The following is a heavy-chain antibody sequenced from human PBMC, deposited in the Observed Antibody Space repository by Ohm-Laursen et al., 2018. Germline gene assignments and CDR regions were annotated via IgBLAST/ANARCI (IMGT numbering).Heavy chain of an antibody. CDR3: AKDAVTTGYYYYGMDV. V-gene: IGHV3-53*01. CDR1: GFAVSSNY. Sequence: SLRLSCAASGFAVSSNYMNWVRQAPGKGLEWVSVIYDGGNTYYADSVKGRFTISRDNSKNTLYLQMNSLRAEDTAVYYCAKDAVTTGYYYYGMDVWGQGTTVTVSS. D-gene: IGHD4-11*01. J-gene: IGHJ6*02. CDR2: IYDGGNT.